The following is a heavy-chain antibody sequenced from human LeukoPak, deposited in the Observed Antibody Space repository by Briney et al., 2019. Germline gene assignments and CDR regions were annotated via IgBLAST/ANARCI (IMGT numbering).Heavy chain of an antibody. CDR1: GGSSSGYY. V-gene: IGHV4-34*01. D-gene: IGHD4-17*01. CDR2: INHSGST. Sequence: SETLSLTCAVYGGSSSGYYWSWIRQPPGKGLEWIGEINHSGSTNYNPSLKSRVTISVDTSKNQFSLKLSSVTAADTAVYYCARPGDYVGMWYDYWGQGTLVTVSS. J-gene: IGHJ4*02. CDR3: ARPGDYVGMWYDY.